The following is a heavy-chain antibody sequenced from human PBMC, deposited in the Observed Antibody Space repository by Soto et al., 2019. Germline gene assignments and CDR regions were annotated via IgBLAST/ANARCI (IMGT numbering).Heavy chain of an antibody. CDR1: GGSIGSYY. D-gene: IGHD3-10*01. CDR3: ARGRIYYGLFDY. V-gene: IGHV4-59*01. J-gene: IGHJ4*02. CDR2: IYYSGST. Sequence: SETLSLTCTVSGGSIGSYYWNWIRQSPGKGLEWIGYIYYSGSTNSNPSLKSRVTISIATSKNQFSLGLSSVTAEDTAVYYCARGRIYYGLFDYWGQGSQVT.